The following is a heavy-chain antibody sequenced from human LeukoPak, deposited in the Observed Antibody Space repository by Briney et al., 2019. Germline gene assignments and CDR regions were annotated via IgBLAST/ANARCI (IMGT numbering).Heavy chain of an antibody. Sequence: ASVTVSCTASGYTFTSYDISWVRQATGQGLEWLGWMNPNSGNTAYAQRFQGRVTMTRNTSISTAYMELSSLRSEDTAVYYCAKFGGGYEPSNSWGQGTLVTVSS. CDR1: GYTFTSYD. J-gene: IGHJ4*02. V-gene: IGHV1-8*01. CDR3: AKFGGGYEPSNS. CDR2: MNPNSGNT. D-gene: IGHD5-12*01.